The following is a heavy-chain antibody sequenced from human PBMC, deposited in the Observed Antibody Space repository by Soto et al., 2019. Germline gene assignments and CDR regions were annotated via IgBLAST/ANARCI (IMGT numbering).Heavy chain of an antibody. V-gene: IGHV6-1*01. CDR1: GDSVSSNSAA. CDR3: VRDRLVRPYCGGDCYSFDAFDI. J-gene: IGHJ3*02. D-gene: IGHD2-21*01. Sequence: PSQTLSLTCAISGDSVSSNSAAWNWIRQSPSRGLEWLGRTYYRSKWYNDYAVSVKSRITINPDTSKNQFSLQLNSVTPEDTAVYYCVRDRLVRPYCGGDCYSFDAFDIWGQGTMVTVSS. CDR2: TYYRSKWYN.